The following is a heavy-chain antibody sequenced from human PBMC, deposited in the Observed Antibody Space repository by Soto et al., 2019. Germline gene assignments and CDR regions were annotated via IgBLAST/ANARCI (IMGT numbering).Heavy chain of an antibody. V-gene: IGHV3-23*01. D-gene: IGHD5-18*01. CDR3: ARGIQLWPITYYFDY. Sequence: GGSLRLSCAASGFTFSSYAMSWVRQAPGKGLEWVSAISGSGGSTYYADSVKGRFTIFRDNSKNTLYLQMNSLRPEDTAVYYCARGIQLWPITYYFDYWGQGTLVTVSS. J-gene: IGHJ4*02. CDR2: ISGSGGST. CDR1: GFTFSSYA.